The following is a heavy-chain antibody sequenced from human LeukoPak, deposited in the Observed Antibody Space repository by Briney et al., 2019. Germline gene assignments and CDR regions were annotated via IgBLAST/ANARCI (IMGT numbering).Heavy chain of an antibody. D-gene: IGHD1-7*01. J-gene: IGHJ4*02. Sequence: GGSLRLSCAAAGYTFGDYGMNWVRQVPGKELEWVSGTNRRGDITGYADFVKGRFTISRDNAKNSLYLQMNSLRVEDTALYHCARKGLGGELGGFDSWGQGTLVTVSS. CDR2: TNRRGDIT. V-gene: IGHV3-20*01. CDR3: ARKGLGGELGGFDS. CDR1: GYTFGDYG.